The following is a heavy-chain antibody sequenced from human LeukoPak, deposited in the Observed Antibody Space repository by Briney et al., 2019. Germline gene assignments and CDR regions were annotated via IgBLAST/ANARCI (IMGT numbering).Heavy chain of an antibody. V-gene: IGHV3-23*01. CDR2: ISGSGGST. CDR3: ARGNGDFIGQGYYFDY. CDR1: GFTFSSYA. J-gene: IGHJ4*02. Sequence: GGSLRLSCAASGFTFSSYAMSWVRQAPGKGLEWVSAISGSGGSTYYADSVKGRFTISRDNSKNTLYLQMNSLGAEDTAVYYCARGNGDFIGQGYYFDYWGQGTLVTVSS. D-gene: IGHD7-27*01.